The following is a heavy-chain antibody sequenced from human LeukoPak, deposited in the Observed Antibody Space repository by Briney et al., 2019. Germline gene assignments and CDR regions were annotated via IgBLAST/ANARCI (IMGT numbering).Heavy chain of an antibody. CDR2: ISGDGGST. V-gene: IGHV3-43*02. J-gene: IGHJ3*02. Sequence: PGGSLRLSCAASGFTFDDFPMHWVRQGPGKGLEWVSLISGDGGSTYYADSLKGRFTISRDNSKNSLYLQMNSLRTEDTALYYCAKCLPRLSGRCTLDDAFDIWGQGTMVTVSS. D-gene: IGHD6-19*01. CDR3: AKCLPRLSGRCTLDDAFDI. CDR1: GFTFDDFP.